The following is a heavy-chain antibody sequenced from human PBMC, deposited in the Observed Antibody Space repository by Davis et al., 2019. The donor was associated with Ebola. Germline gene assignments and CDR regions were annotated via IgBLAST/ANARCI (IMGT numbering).Heavy chain of an antibody. CDR1: GFTFSYYG. CDR2: ISYDGSDK. J-gene: IGHJ4*02. D-gene: IGHD6-19*01. V-gene: IGHV3-30*18. Sequence: GESLKISCAASGFTFSYYGIHWVRQAPGKGLEWVAVISYDGSDKYYADSVKGRFTISRDNSKNTLYLQMNSLRAEDTAVYYCAKIPPTGYSSGWYGYWGQGTLVTVSS. CDR3: AKIPPTGYSSGWYGY.